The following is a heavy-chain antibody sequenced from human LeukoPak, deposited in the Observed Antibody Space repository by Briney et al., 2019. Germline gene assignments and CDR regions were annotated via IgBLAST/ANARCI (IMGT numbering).Heavy chain of an antibody. CDR2: LSPNSGQT. J-gene: IGHJ4*02. CDR3: TRGNGVAGDY. CDR1: GYTFTSYD. V-gene: IGHV1-8*01. D-gene: IGHD6-19*01. Sequence: ASVKVSCKASGYTFTSYDINWVRQATGQGLEWMGWLSPNSGQTAYAQKFQGRVTMTRDISISTFYMELSSLTSGDTAVYYCTRGNGVAGDYWGQGTLVTVSS.